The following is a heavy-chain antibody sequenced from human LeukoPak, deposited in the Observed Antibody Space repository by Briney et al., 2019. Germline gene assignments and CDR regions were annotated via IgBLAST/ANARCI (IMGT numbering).Heavy chain of an antibody. J-gene: IGHJ4*02. D-gene: IGHD6-19*01. CDR1: GYSFTNYW. CDR2: IDPRDSNS. V-gene: IGHV5-10-1*01. Sequence: GESLKISCQGSGYSFTNYWISWVRQMPGKGLEWMGRIDPRDSNSNYSPSFQGHVTFSADKSISTAYLQWSSLEASDTAIYCCARGGWLDDYWGQGTLVTVSS. CDR3: ARGGWLDDY.